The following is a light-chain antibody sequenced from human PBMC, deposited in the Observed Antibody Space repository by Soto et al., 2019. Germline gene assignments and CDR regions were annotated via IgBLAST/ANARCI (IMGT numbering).Light chain of an antibody. CDR3: QGYNSAPWT. V-gene: IGKV1-27*01. J-gene: IGKJ1*01. CDR1: QGISNY. Sequence: DIQMTQSPSSLSASVGDRVTITCLASQGISNYLAWYQQKPGKVPKLLLYAASTLQSGVPSRFSGSGSGTDFTLTISSLQTADVATDYCQGYNSAPWTFGQGTKVDIK. CDR2: AAS.